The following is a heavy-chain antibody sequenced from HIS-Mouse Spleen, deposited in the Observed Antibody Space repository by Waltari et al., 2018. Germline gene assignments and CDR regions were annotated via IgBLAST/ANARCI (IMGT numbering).Heavy chain of an antibody. Sequence: QVQLVQSGAEVKKPGSSVKVSCKASGGTFSSYAISWVRQAPGQGLEWMGRIIPRRGIANYAQKFQGRVTSTADKSTSTAYMELSSLRSEDTAVYYCARDGMEYQLSVHTDWFDPWGQGTLVTVSS. V-gene: IGHV1-69*04. CDR2: IIPRRGIA. CDR3: ARDGMEYQLSVHTDWFDP. J-gene: IGHJ5*02. D-gene: IGHD2-2*01. CDR1: GGTFSSYA.